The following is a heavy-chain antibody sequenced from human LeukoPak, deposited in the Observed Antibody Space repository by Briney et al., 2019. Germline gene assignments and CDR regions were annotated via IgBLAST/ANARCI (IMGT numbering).Heavy chain of an antibody. V-gene: IGHV1-8*02. CDR2: IKPNSGGT. CDR1: GGTFSSYA. J-gene: IGHJ6*03. Sequence: GSSVKVSCKASGGTFSSYAISWVRQAPGQGLEWMGRIKPNSGGTNYGQKFQGRVTMTRNTPISTAYMELSSLRAEDTAVYYCAIPHCSSTSCYPYYYYMDVWGKGTTVTISS. CDR3: AIPHCSSTSCYPYYYYMDV. D-gene: IGHD2-2*01.